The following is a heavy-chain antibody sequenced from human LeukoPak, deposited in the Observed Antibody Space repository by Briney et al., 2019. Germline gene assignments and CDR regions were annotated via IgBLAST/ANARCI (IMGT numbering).Heavy chain of an antibody. V-gene: IGHV1-2*02. CDR2: INLNSGGT. J-gene: IGHJ5*02. CDR3: VRFGGLIS. Sequence: GASVTVSFKASGYTFTDYYMHWVRQAPGQGLEWMGWINLNSGGTIYAQIFQGRVTMTRDTSISTAYMDLSSLRSDDTAVYYCVRFGGLISWGQGTLVTVSS. D-gene: IGHD3-16*01. CDR1: GYTFTDYY.